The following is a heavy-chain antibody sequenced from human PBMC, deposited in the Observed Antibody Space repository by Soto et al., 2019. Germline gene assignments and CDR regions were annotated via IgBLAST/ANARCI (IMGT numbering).Heavy chain of an antibody. J-gene: IGHJ5*01. V-gene: IGHV3-74*01. D-gene: IGHD3-16*01. CDR3: AGAYTGVDGRWFDP. CDR2: INTDGTDT. Sequence: PXGSLRLSCAASGFSFSSYWMHWVRQAPGKGLVWVSRINTDGTDTSYADFVKGRFTTFRDNVNNKLYVQMKSLRADDTALYYCAGAYTGVDGRWFDPGGQGTLVTVSS. CDR1: GFSFSSYW.